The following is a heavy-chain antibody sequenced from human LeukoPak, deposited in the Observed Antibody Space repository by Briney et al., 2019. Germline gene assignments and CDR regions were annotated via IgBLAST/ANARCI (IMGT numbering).Heavy chain of an antibody. CDR2: INHSGST. D-gene: IGHD3-22*01. Sequence: SETLSLTCAVYGGSFSGYYWSWIRQPPGKGLEWLGEINHSGSTNYNPSLKSRVTISVDTSKNQFSLKLSSVTAADTAVYYCARRLPYDSSGYYYWGQGTLVTVSS. J-gene: IGHJ4*02. V-gene: IGHV4-34*01. CDR1: GGSFSGYY. CDR3: ARRLPYDSSGYYY.